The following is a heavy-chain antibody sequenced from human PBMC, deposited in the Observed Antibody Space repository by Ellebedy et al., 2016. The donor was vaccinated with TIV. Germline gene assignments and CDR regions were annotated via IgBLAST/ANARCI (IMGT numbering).Heavy chain of an antibody. V-gene: IGHV1-46*04. CDR1: GYTFTSYY. Sequence: AASVKVSCKASGYTFTSYYMHWVRQAPGQGLEWMGIINPSGGSTSYAQKLQGRVTMTRDPSTSTVYMELSSLRSEDTAVYYCARPRGELYYYYGMDVWGQGTTVTVSS. D-gene: IGHD1-26*01. J-gene: IGHJ6*02. CDR2: INPSGGST. CDR3: ARPRGELYYYYGMDV.